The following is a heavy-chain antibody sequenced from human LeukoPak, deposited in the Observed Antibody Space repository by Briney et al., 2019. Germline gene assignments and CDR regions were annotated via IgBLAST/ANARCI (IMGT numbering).Heavy chain of an antibody. J-gene: IGHJ5*02. V-gene: IGHV4-34*01. D-gene: IGHD3-10*01. CDR1: GGSFSGYY. CDR2: INHSGST. CDR3: ARDKGQYGSGTRGFTWFDP. Sequence: SETLSLTCAVYGGSFSGYYWSWIRQPPGKGLEWIGEINHSGSTNYNPSLKSRVTISVDTSKNQFSLKLSSVTAADTAVYYCARDKGQYGSGTRGFTWFDPWGQGTLVTVSS.